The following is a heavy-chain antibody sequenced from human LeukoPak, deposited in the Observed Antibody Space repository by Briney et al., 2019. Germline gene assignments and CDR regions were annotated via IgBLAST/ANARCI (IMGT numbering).Heavy chain of an antibody. CDR3: ARVDYGDYGFDY. J-gene: IGHJ4*02. CDR1: GFTFSSYE. D-gene: IGHD4-17*01. CDR2: ISSSGSTI. V-gene: IGHV3-48*03. Sequence: GGSLRLSCAASGFTFSSYEMNWVRQAPGKGLEWVSYISSSGSTIYYADSVKGRFTISRDNAKNSLYLEMNSLRAEDTAVYYCARVDYGDYGFDYWGQGTLVTVSS.